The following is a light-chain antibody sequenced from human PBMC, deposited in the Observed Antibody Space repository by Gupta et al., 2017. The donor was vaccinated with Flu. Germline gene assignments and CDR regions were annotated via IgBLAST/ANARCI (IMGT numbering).Light chain of an antibody. V-gene: IGKV3-20*01. Sequence: DILLTQSPGTLSSSPGETATLSCRASQSVSSSYLVWFQQKPGQAPRLVIYGASTRATGITDRFSGSGGATDVTLTTSRREWEDFAVYHRQHDGSSQTFGQGTKLEIK. CDR3: QHDGSSQT. CDR2: GAS. CDR1: QSVSSSY. J-gene: IGKJ1*01.